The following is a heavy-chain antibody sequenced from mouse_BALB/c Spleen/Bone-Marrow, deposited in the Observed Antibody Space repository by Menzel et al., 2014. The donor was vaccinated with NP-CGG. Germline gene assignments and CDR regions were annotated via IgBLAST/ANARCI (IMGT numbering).Heavy chain of an antibody. CDR2: ISGGGSYT. CDR1: GFTFSSYG. V-gene: IGHV5-9-2*01. Sequence: EVHLVESGGGLVKPGGSLKLSCAASGFTFSSYGMSWVRQTPEKRLEWVATISGGGSYTYYPGSVKGRFTISRDNAKNNLYLQMSSLRSEDTALYYCARQAGGSGYFDYWGQGTTLTVSS. D-gene: IGHD1-1*01. J-gene: IGHJ2*01. CDR3: ARQAGGSGYFDY.